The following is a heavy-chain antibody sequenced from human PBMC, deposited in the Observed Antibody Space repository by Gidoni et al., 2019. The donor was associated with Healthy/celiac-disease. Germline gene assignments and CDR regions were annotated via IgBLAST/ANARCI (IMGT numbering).Heavy chain of an antibody. Sequence: QVQLVQSGAEVKKPGASVKVSCKASGYTFTGYYLHWVRQAPGQGLEWMGWINPSSGGTNYAQKFQGRVTMTRDTSISTAYMELSRLRSDDTAVYYCAREGGYCSGGSCYSGYFDYWGQGTLVTVSS. CDR2: INPSSGGT. V-gene: IGHV1-2*02. CDR1: GYTFTGYY. J-gene: IGHJ4*02. D-gene: IGHD2-15*01. CDR3: AREGGYCSGGSCYSGYFDY.